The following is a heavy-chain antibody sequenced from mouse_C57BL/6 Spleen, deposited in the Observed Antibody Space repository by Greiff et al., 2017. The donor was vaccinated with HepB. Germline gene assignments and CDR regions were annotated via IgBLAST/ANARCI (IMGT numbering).Heavy chain of an antibody. V-gene: IGHV1-63*01. CDR2: IYPGGGYT. D-gene: IGHD2-4*01. J-gene: IGHJ4*01. CDR1: GYTFTNYW. CDR3: ALYDYDVGGYAMDY. Sequence: VQLKESGAELVRPGTSVKMSCKASGYTFTNYWIGWAKQRPGHGLEWIGDIYPGGGYTNYNEKFKGKATLTADKSSSTAYMQFSSLTSEDSAIYYCALYDYDVGGYAMDYWGQGTSVTVSS.